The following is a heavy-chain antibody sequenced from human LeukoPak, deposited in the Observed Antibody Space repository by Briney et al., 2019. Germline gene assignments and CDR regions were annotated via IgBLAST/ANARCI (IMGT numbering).Heavy chain of an antibody. J-gene: IGHJ4*02. CDR1: GFTFAKVW. D-gene: IGHD1-1*01. CDR3: TTGIDDGGGY. V-gene: IGHV3-15*07. Sequence: GGSLRLSCVSSGFTFAKVWMNWVRQAPGKDLEWVGRIKTNTDGEPTDYAAPVEGRFVISRDDSKKPLYLQMNSLRVDDTALYFCTTGIDDGGGYWGQGTMVTVSS. CDR2: IKTNTDGEPT.